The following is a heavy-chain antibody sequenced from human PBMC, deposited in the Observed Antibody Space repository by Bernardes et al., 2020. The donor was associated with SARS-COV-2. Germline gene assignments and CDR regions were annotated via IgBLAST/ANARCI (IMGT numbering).Heavy chain of an antibody. V-gene: IGHV1-2*02. J-gene: IGHJ4*02. CDR1: GYTFTGYY. Sequence: ASVKASCKASGYTFTGYYIHWVRQAPGQGLEWMGWINPDSGGTHYAQKFQGRVTLTRDTSISTAYMDLSSLRSDDTAVYYCARDMLEIVLIVYATPGFHYWGQGTLVAVSS. CDR2: INPDSGGT. CDR3: ARDMLEIVLIVYATPGFHY. D-gene: IGHD2-8*01.